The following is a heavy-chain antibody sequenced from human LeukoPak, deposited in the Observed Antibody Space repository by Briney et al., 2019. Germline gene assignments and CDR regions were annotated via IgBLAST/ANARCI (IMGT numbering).Heavy chain of an antibody. CDR1: GGSISSSSYY. CDR2: IYYSGST. V-gene: IGHV4-39*07. D-gene: IGHD3-10*01. CDR3: ARAYYYGSGSYGLDY. Sequence: SETLSLTCSVSGGSISSSSYYWGWIRQPPGKGLEWIGSIYYSGSTYYSPSLKSRVTISVDTSKNQFFLKLSSVTAADTAVYYCARAYYYGSGSYGLDYWGQGTLVTVSS. J-gene: IGHJ4*02.